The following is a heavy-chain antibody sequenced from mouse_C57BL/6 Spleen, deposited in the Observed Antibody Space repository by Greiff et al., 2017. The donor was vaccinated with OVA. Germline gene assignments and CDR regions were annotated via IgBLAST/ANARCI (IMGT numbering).Heavy chain of an antibody. D-gene: IGHD1-1*02. CDR1: GFTFSSYG. CDR2: ISSGGSYT. CDR3: ARQDYGGYFDY. J-gene: IGHJ2*01. Sequence: EVNLVESGGDLVKPGGSLKLSCAASGFTFSSYGMSWVRQTPDKRLEWVATISSGGSYTYYPDSVKGRFTISRDNAKNTLYLQMSSLKSEDTAMYYCARQDYGGYFDYWGQGTTLTVSS. V-gene: IGHV5-6*01.